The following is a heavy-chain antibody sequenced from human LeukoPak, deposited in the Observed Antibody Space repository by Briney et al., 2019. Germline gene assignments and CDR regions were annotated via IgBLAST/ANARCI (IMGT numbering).Heavy chain of an antibody. CDR3: VRGLVGYCSGGAWDGTCFDY. Sequence: GGSLRLSCAASGFTFSSYWMSWVRQAPGKGLEWVAIIKQDGNQKNYVDSVKGRFTISRDSAKNSLYLQMNSLRAEDTAVYYCVRGLVGYCSGGAWDGTCFDYWGQGTLVSVSS. CDR2: IKQDGNQK. J-gene: IGHJ4*02. V-gene: IGHV3-7*03. CDR1: GFTFSSYW. D-gene: IGHD2-15*01.